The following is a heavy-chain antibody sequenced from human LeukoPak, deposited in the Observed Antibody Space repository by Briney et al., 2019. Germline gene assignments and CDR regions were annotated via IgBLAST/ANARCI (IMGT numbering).Heavy chain of an antibody. CDR2: MNPNSGNT. CDR3: ARERGYSSSWVLRYYYGMDV. CDR1: GYTFTSYG. Sequence: ASVKVSCKASGYTFTSYGISWVRQATGQGLEWMGWMNPNSGNTGYAQKFQGRVTMTRNTSISTAYMELSSLRSEDTAVYYCARERGYSSSWVLRYYYGMDVWGQGTTVTVSS. V-gene: IGHV1-8*02. J-gene: IGHJ6*02. D-gene: IGHD6-13*01.